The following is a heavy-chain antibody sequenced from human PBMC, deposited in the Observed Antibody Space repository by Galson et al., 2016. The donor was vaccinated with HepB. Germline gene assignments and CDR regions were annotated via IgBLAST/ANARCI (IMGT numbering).Heavy chain of an antibody. CDR3: ARRSPLPDFWSTYYFFDY. Sequence: SETLSLTCTVSGGPITSSSYYWGWIRQPPGKGLEWIGTIYYSGSTFSNPSLKSRVAISIDTSKNQFSLTLRSLTAADTAVYYCARRSPLPDFWSTYYFFDYWGRGALVTVSS. J-gene: IGHJ4*02. V-gene: IGHV4-39*01. CDR2: IYYSGST. D-gene: IGHD3-3*01. CDR1: GGPITSSSYY.